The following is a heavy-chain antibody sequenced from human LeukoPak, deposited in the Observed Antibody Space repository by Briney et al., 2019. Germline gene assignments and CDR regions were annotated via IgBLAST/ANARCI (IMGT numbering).Heavy chain of an antibody. CDR3: ARDLDSSGWPDAFDI. CDR2: IIPIFGTA. J-gene: IGHJ3*02. Sequence: SVKVSCKASGGTFSSYAISWVRQAPGQGLEWMGGIIPIFGTANYAQKFQGRVTITADKSTSTAYMELSSLRSEDTAVYYCARDLDSSGWPDAFDIWGQGTMVTVSS. D-gene: IGHD6-19*01. CDR1: GGTFSSYA. V-gene: IGHV1-69*06.